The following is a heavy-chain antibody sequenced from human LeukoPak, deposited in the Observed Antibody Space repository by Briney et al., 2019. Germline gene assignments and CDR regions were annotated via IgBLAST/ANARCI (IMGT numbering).Heavy chain of an antibody. Sequence: SETLSLTCTVSGGSISSSSYYWGWIRQPPGKGLEWIGSIYYSGSTYYNPSLKSRVTISVDTSKNQFSLKLSSVTAADTAVYYCARTPSILDYYGMDVWGQGTTVTVSS. V-gene: IGHV4-39*07. J-gene: IGHJ6*02. CDR3: ARTPSILDYYGMDV. CDR2: IYYSGST. D-gene: IGHD2-2*02. CDR1: GGSISSSSYY.